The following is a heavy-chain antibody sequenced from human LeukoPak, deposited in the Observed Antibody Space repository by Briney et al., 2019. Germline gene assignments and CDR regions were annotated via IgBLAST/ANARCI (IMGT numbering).Heavy chain of an antibody. D-gene: IGHD3-9*01. CDR1: GFTFSSYA. V-gene: IGHV3-30-3*01. CDR3: ARESYYDILTGYYNSPYNWFDP. Sequence: GGSLRLSCAASGFTFSSYAMSWVRQAPGKGLEWVAVISYDGSNKYYADSVKGRSTISRDNSKNTLYLQMNSLRAEDTAVYYCARESYYDILTGYYNSPYNWFDPWGQGTLVTVSS. CDR2: ISYDGSNK. J-gene: IGHJ5*02.